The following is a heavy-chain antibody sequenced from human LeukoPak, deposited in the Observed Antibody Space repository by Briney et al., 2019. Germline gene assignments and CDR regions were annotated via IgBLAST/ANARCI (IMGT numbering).Heavy chain of an antibody. CDR2: ISGSGGST. D-gene: IGHD3-10*01. CDR1: GFTFSSYG. J-gene: IGHJ4*02. Sequence: PGGSLRLSCAASGFTFSSYGMSWVRQAPGKGLEWVSAISGSGGSTYYADSVKGRFTISRDNSKNTLYLQMNSLRAEDTAVYYCAKDERFGTLYYFDYWGQGTLVTVSS. V-gene: IGHV3-23*01. CDR3: AKDERFGTLYYFDY.